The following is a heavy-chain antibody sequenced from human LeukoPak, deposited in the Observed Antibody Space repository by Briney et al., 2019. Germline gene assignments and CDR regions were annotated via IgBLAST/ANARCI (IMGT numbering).Heavy chain of an antibody. CDR2: IIPILGIA. CDR3: TRDGLCSGGSCYSDNWFDP. J-gene: IGHJ5*02. D-gene: IGHD2-15*01. V-gene: IGHV1-69*04. CDR1: GGTFSSYA. Sequence: WASVKVSCKASGGTFSSYAISWVRQAPGQGLEWMGRIIPILGIANYAQKFQGRVTITADKSTSTAYMELSSLRSEDTAVYYCTRDGLCSGGSCYSDNWFDPWGQGTLVTVSS.